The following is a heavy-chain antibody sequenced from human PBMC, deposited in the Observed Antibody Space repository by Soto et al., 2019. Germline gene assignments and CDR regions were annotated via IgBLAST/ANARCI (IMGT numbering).Heavy chain of an antibody. J-gene: IGHJ6*02. V-gene: IGHV4-30-4*01. CDR1: GGSISSGDYY. CDR3: ARDHYVYDILTGYGYYYGMDV. CDR2: IYYSGST. Sequence: QVQLQESGPGLVKPSQTLSLTCTVSGGSISSGDYYWSWIRQPPGKGLEWIGYIYYSGSTYYNPSLKSRVTISEDTSKNQFSLKLSSVTAADTAVYYCARDHYVYDILTGYGYYYGMDVWGQGTTVTVSS. D-gene: IGHD3-9*01.